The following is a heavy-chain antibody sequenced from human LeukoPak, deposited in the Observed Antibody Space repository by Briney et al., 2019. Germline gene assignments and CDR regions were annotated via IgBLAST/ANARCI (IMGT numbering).Heavy chain of an antibody. CDR3: ARGRHDITMIVVVMTSVSYYLDV. CDR1: GGSPSGYH. CDR2: INPSGST. Sequence: SETLSLTCAVYGGSPSGYHWTWIRQSPGKGLEWIGDINPSGSTYYNPSLKSRLTISVDTSKNQFSLKLRSVTAADTAVYYCARGRHDITMIVVVMTSVSYYLDVWGKGTTVTVS. J-gene: IGHJ6*03. D-gene: IGHD3-22*01. V-gene: IGHV4-34*01.